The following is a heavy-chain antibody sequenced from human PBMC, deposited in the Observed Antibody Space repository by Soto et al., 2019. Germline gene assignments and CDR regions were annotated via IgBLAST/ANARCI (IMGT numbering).Heavy chain of an antibody. CDR2: IIPIFGTA. J-gene: IGHJ6*02. CDR1: GGTFSSYA. V-gene: IGHV1-69*12. Sequence: QVQLVQSGAEVKKPGSSVKVSCKASGGTFSSYAISWVRQAPGQGLEWMGGIIPIFGTANYAQKFQGRVTITADESTRTAYMELSSLRSDDTAVYYCASDRNQGLDYYYGMDVWGQGTTVTVSS. CDR3: ASDRNQGLDYYYGMDV.